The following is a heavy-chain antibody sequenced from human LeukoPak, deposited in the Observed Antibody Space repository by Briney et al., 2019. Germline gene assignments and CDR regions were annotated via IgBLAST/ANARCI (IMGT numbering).Heavy chain of an antibody. V-gene: IGHV3-74*01. Sequence: GWSLRLSCEASGFTFSSYWMHWVRQAPGKGLVWVSRINSDGSTASYADSVKGRFTISRDNAKNTLYLQMNSLRAEDTAVYYCARDSFSSVWSPFDYWGQGTLVTVSS. J-gene: IGHJ4*02. CDR1: GFTFSSYW. D-gene: IGHD6-19*01. CDR2: INSDGSTA. CDR3: ARDSFSSVWSPFDY.